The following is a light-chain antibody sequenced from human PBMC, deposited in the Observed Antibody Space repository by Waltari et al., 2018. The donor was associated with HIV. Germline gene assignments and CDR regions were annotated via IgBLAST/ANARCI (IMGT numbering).Light chain of an antibody. J-gene: IGKJ2*01. Sequence: EIVMTQSPATLSLSPGERATLSCGASQTIPSKLAWYQQKPGQAPRLLIYDISIRATVIPDRFSASGSGTDFSLTISSLQSEDFAVYYCQQYNRWPYTFGQGTRLEIK. CDR3: QQYNRWPYT. CDR2: DIS. CDR1: QTIPSK. V-gene: IGKV3D-15*01.